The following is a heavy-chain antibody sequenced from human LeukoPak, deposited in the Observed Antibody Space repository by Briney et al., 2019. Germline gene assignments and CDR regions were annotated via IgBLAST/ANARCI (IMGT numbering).Heavy chain of an antibody. CDR1: GYTFTGYY. Sequence: AASVTVSFKASGYTFTGYYMHWVRQAPGQGLEWMGWINPNSGGTNYAQKFQGRVTMTRDTSINTAYMELSRLRPDDTAVYYCARVFEGITTGTTLGYDYWGQGTLVTVSS. D-gene: IGHD1-1*01. CDR3: ARVFEGITTGTTLGYDY. CDR2: INPNSGGT. J-gene: IGHJ4*02. V-gene: IGHV1-2*02.